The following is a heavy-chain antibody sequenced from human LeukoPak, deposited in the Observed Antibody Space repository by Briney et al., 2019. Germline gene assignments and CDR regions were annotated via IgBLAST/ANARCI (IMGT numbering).Heavy chain of an antibody. D-gene: IGHD3-10*01. Sequence: ASVKVSCKVSGYTLTELSMHWVRQAPGKGLEWMGGFDPEDGETIYAQKFQGRVTMTEDTSTDTAYMELSSLRSEDTAVYYCATTLPRFGELFIRTLHDAFDIWGQGTMVTVSS. CDR1: GYTLTELS. V-gene: IGHV1-24*01. J-gene: IGHJ3*02. CDR2: FDPEDGET. CDR3: ATTLPRFGELFIRTLHDAFDI.